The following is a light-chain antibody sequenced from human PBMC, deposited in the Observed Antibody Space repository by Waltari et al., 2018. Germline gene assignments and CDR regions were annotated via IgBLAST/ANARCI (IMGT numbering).Light chain of an antibody. Sequence: QSALTQPASVSGSPGQSITISCTGTSSDVGTYNLVSWYQHHPDKAPKRMIYEVSQRPSGISNRFSGSKSDNTASLTISGLQAEDEADYYCCSYVGSSTWVFGGGTKLTVL. J-gene: IGLJ3*02. V-gene: IGLV2-23*02. CDR2: EVS. CDR3: CSYVGSSTWV. CDR1: SSDVGTYNL.